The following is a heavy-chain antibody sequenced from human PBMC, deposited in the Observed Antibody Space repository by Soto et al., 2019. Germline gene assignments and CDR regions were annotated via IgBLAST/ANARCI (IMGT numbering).Heavy chain of an antibody. CDR3: AIEVSGDYYDSSGYYSHFDY. D-gene: IGHD3-22*01. J-gene: IGHJ4*02. CDR2: ISKGSTFS. V-gene: IGHV3-11*05. CDR1: GFTFSDFY. Sequence: GGSLRLSCAASGFTFSDFYMSWIRQAPGKGLEWVAYISKGSTFSIYADSVKGRFTISRDDAQNSVYLQMNSLRAEDTAIYYCAIEVSGDYYDSSGYYSHFDYWGQGTLVTVSS.